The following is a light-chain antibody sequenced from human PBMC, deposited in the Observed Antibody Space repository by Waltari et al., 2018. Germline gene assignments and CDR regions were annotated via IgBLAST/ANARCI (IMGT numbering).Light chain of an antibody. CDR1: QSVVYSSNNKNY. Sequence: DIVMTQSPDSLAVSVCERATINCKSSQSVVYSSNNKNYLAWYQQKPGQPPKLLIYWASTRESGVPQRFSGSGSWTAFTLTISRLQAEDVAVYYCQQYYSTPWTFGQGTKVEIK. V-gene: IGKV4-1*01. CDR3: QQYYSTPWT. J-gene: IGKJ1*01. CDR2: WAS.